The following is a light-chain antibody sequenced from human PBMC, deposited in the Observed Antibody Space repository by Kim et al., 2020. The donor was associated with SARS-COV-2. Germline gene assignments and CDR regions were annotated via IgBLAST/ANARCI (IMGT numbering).Light chain of an antibody. V-gene: IGKV2D-29*01. J-gene: IGKJ2*03. Sequence: LVMTQTPLSLSVTXGQPASISCKSSQSLLHSDGKISLYWYLQKPGQPPQLLIYEVSKRFSGVPERFSGSGSGTDFTLKISRVEAGDVGLYYCMQGLQRLYSFGQGTKLEI. CDR2: EVS. CDR1: QSLLHSDGKIS. CDR3: MQGLQRLYS.